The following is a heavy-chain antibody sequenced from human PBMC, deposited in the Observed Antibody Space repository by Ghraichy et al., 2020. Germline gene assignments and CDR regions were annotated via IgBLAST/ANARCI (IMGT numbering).Heavy chain of an antibody. CDR3: ARESPALDSSGYYYWPPPAFDY. CDR2: ISSSSSYI. V-gene: IGHV3-21*01. J-gene: IGHJ4*02. Sequence: GESLNISCAASGFTFSSYSMNWVRQAPGKGLEWVSSISSSSSYIYYADLVKGRFTISRDNAKNSLYLQMNSLRAEDTAVYYCARESPALDSSGYYYWPPPAFDYWGQGTLVTVSS. CDR1: GFTFSSYS. D-gene: IGHD3-22*01.